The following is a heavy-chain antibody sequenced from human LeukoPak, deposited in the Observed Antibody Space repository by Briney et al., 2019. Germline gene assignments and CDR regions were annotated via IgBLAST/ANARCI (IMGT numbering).Heavy chain of an antibody. D-gene: IGHD6-19*01. J-gene: IGHJ6*03. CDR3: ARSFVAVNYYYYYMDV. CDR1: GGTFSSYA. V-gene: IGHV1-69*06. CDR2: IIPIFGTA. Sequence: SVKVSCKASGGTFSSYAISWVRQAPGQGLEWMGGIIPIFGTANYAQKFQGRVTITADKSTSTAYTELSSLRSEDTAVYYCARSFVAVNYYYYYMDVWGKGTTVTVSS.